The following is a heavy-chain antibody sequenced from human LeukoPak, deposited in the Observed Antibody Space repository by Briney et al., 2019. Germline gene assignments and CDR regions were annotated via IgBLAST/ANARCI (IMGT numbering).Heavy chain of an antibody. CDR2: IHHSGST. D-gene: IGHD2-15*01. CDR3: GRNGHYSVDS. V-gene: IGHV4-34*01. CDR1: GFTFSGSA. Sequence: GSLRLSCAASGFTFSGSAMHWVRQASGKGLEWFAEIHHSGSTNYNPSLKSRVTISVDKSKNQFSLEVNSLTAADTAIYYWGRNGHYSVDSWGQGMLVTVSS. J-gene: IGHJ4*02.